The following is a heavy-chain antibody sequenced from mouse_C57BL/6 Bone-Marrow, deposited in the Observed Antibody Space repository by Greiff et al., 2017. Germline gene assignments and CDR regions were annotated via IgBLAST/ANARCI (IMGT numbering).Heavy chain of an antibody. V-gene: IGHV1-54*01. J-gene: IGHJ3*01. D-gene: IGHD1-1*01. CDR3: ERWNRGSSDASFAD. CDR1: GYAFTSYL. CDR2: IYPGSGGT. Sequence: VQLQQSGAELVRPGTSVKVSCKASGYAFTSYLIEWVKQRPGQGLAWTGLIYPGSGGTNYNGKFTGKATLTADKSSSTACMQLSRLRCEDAAVYFWERWNRGSSDASFADWGKGTLVTVSA.